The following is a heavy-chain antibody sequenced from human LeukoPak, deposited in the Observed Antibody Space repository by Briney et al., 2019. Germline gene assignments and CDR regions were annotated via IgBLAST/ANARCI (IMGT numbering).Heavy chain of an antibody. V-gene: IGHV3-30*18. CDR1: GFAFSNYA. D-gene: IGHD1-1*01. CDR2: ITYDGSNK. CDR3: AKESNALDY. J-gene: IGHJ4*02. Sequence: GGSLRLSCAASGFAFSNYAMHWVRQAPGKGLEWVAVITYDGSNKYYADSVKGRFTISRDNSKNTLYLQMNSLRAEDTAVYYCAKESNALDYWGQGTLVTVSS.